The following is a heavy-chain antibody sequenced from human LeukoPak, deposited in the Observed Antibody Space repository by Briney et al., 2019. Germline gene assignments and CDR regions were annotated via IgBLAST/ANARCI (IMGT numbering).Heavy chain of an antibody. CDR2: ISGSGGST. V-gene: IGHV3-23*01. CDR1: GFTFSSYA. CDR3: ASPLCEPMVNCDGMDV. J-gene: IGHJ6*02. D-gene: IGHD5-18*01. Sequence: GGSLRLSCAASGFTFSSYAMSWVRQAPGKGLEWVSAISGSGGSTYYADSVKGRFTISRDNFKNTLYLQMNSLRAEDTAVYYCASPLCEPMVNCDGMDVWGQGTTVTVSS.